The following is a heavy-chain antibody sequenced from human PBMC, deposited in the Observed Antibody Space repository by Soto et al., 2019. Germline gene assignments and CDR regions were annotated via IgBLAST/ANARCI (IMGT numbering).Heavy chain of an antibody. CDR1: GFTFSSYG. D-gene: IGHD4-17*01. CDR3: ARSYGDYAVGYFDL. Sequence: QVQLVESGGGVVQPGRSLRLSCAASGFTFSSYGMHWVRQAPGKGLEWVAVIWYDGSNKYYADSVKGRFTISRDNSKNRLYLQMNGLRAEDTAVYYCARSYGDYAVGYFDLWGRGTLVTVSS. V-gene: IGHV3-33*01. CDR2: IWYDGSNK. J-gene: IGHJ2*01.